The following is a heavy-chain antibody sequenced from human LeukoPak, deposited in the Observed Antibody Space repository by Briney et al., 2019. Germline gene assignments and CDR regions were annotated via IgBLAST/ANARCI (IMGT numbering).Heavy chain of an antibody. CDR2: IYSGGST. J-gene: IGHJ4*02. Sequence: GGSLRLSCAASGFTVSSDYISWVRQTPGKGLEWVSVIYSGGSTFYADSVKGRFTISRDNSKNTVYLQMNSLRAEDTAVYYCASGGKYCTGGACYGDWGQGTLVTVSS. D-gene: IGHD2-8*02. CDR3: ASGGKYCTGGACYGD. V-gene: IGHV3-53*01. CDR1: GFTVSSDY.